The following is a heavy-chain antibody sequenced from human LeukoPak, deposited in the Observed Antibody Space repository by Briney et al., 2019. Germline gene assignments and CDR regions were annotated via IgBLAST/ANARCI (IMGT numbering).Heavy chain of an antibody. V-gene: IGHV1-24*01. CDR2: FDPEDGET. CDR1: GYTLTELS. CDR3: ARETEDDSIFGVVFGPLDY. D-gene: IGHD3-3*01. J-gene: IGHJ4*02. Sequence: GASVKVSCKVSGYTLTELSMHWVRQAPGKGLEWMGGFDPEDGETIYAQKFQDRVTITADTSTNTAYMELGSLRSEDTAVYYCARETEDDSIFGVVFGPLDYWGQGTLVTVSS.